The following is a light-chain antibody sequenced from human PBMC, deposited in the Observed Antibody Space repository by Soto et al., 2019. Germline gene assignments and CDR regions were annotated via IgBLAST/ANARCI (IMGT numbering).Light chain of an antibody. CDR3: QQFNNWPQT. J-gene: IGKJ1*01. Sequence: TLSPATLPVSPGERATLSCRASQSVSSNLAWYQQKGGQAPRLLIYGASTRATGIPARFSGSGSGTEFTLTISSLQSEDFAVYFCQQFNNWPQTFGQGTKV. CDR2: GAS. CDR1: QSVSSN. V-gene: IGKV3-15*01.